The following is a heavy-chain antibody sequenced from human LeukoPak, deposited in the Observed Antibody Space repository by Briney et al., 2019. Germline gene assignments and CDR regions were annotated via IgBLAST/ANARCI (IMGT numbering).Heavy chain of an antibody. Sequence: ASVKVSCKVSGYTLTELSMHWVRQAPGKGLEWMGGFDPEDPEDGEAIYAQKFQGRVTMTEETSTDTAYMELSSLRSEDTAVYYCTTGKIYCSSCSDDYWGQGTLVTVSS. J-gene: IGHJ4*02. CDR1: GYTLTELS. CDR3: TTGKIYCSSCSDDY. D-gene: IGHD6-13*01. V-gene: IGHV1-24*01. CDR2: FDPEDPEDGEA.